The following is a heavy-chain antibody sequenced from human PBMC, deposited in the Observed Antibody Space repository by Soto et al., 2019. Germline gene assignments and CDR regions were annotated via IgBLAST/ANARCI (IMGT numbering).Heavy chain of an antibody. CDR1: GFTFSSYW. V-gene: IGHV3-7*03. Sequence: PGGSLRLSCAASGFTFSSYWMSWVRQAPGKGLEWVANIKPDGSEKYYVDSVKGRFTISGDNAKNSLYLQMNSLRAEDTAVYYCAATKGSGWYLYFDYWGQGTLVTVSS. CDR3: AATKGSGWYLYFDY. J-gene: IGHJ4*02. CDR2: IKPDGSEK. D-gene: IGHD6-19*01.